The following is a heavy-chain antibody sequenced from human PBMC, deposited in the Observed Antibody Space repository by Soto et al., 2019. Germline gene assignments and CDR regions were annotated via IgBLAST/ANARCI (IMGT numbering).Heavy chain of an antibody. Sequence: GGSLRLSCAASGFTFSSYSMNWVRQAPGKGLEWVSSISSSSSYIYYADSVKGRFTISRDNAKNSLYLQMNSLRAEDTAVYYCARDSWIKGYCSSTSCSEDYWGQGTLVTVSS. CDR3: ARDSWIKGYCSSTSCSEDY. J-gene: IGHJ4*02. CDR1: GFTFSSYS. D-gene: IGHD2-2*01. V-gene: IGHV3-21*01. CDR2: ISSSSSYI.